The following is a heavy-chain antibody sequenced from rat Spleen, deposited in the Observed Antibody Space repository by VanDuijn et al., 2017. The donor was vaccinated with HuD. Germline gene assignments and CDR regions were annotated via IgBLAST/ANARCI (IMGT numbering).Heavy chain of an antibody. CDR3: ARSDGVHYYLPFAD. J-gene: IGHJ3*01. Sequence: EVQLQESGPGLVKPSQSLSLTCSVTGYSITSNYWGWIRKFPGNKLEWMGYINSAGTTNYNPSLKSRISITRDTSKNQFFLQVNSVSSEDTATYCCARSDGVHYYLPFADWGQGTLVTASS. D-gene: IGHD1-1*01. CDR1: GYSITSNY. V-gene: IGHV3-3*01. CDR2: INSAGTT.